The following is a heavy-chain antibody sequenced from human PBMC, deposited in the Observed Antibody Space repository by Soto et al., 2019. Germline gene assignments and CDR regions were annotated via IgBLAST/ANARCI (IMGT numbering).Heavy chain of an antibody. D-gene: IGHD6-19*01. CDR2: ISYDGNNK. V-gene: IGHV3-30*18. J-gene: IGHJ4*02. CDR1: GFTFISYG. Sequence: QVQLVESGGGVVQPGRSLRLSCAASGFTFISYGIHWVRQAPGQGLEWVALISYDGNNKYYADSVKGRFTISRDNIKNMLYLQMNSLRAEDTAVYYCAKTGSGWYFDYWGQGTLVTVSS. CDR3: AKTGSGWYFDY.